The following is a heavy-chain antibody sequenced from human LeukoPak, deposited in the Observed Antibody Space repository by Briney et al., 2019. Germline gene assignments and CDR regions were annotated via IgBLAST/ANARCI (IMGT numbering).Heavy chain of an antibody. D-gene: IGHD3-16*02. CDR1: GGSFSGYY. CDR2: INHSGST. V-gene: IGHV4-34*01. CDR3: ARRDVWGSYRFDY. Sequence: PSETLSLTCAVYGGSFSGYYWSWIRQPPGKGLEWIGEINHSGSTNYNPSLKSRVTISVDTPKNQFSLKLSSVTAADTAVYYCARRDVWGSYRFDYWGQGTLVTVSS. J-gene: IGHJ4*02.